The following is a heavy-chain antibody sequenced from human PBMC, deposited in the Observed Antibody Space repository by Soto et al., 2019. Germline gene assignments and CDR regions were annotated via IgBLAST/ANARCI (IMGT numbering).Heavy chain of an antibody. V-gene: IGHV3-23*01. J-gene: IGHJ4*02. CDR2: ISGSGGST. CDR1: GFTFSSYA. D-gene: IGHD1-26*01. Sequence: EVQLLESGGGLVQPGGSLRLSCAASGFTFSSYAMRWVRQAPVKGLEWVSAISGSGGSTYYADSVKGRFTIPRDNSKNTLYRQMNRLRAEDTAVYYFGRRGSWGYYHYLGQGTLVTVSS. CDR3: GRRGSWGYYHY.